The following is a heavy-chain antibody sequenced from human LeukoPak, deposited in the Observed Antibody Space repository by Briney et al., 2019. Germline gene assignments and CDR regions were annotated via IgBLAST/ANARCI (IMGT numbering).Heavy chain of an antibody. Sequence: SETLSLTCAVYGGSFSGYYWSWIRQPPGKGLEWIGEINHSGNTNYNPPLKSRVTMSVDTSKNQFSLKLSSVTAADTAVYYCAGLTLASLSFDYWGQGTLVTVSS. V-gene: IGHV4-34*01. CDR2: INHSGNT. D-gene: IGHD2/OR15-2a*01. CDR3: AGLTLASLSFDY. CDR1: GGSFSGYY. J-gene: IGHJ4*02.